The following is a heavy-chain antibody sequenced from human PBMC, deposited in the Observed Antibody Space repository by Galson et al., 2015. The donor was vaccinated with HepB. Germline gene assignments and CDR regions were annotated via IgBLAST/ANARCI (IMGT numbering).Heavy chain of an antibody. Sequence: ALVKPTQTLTLTCTVSGFSLSNVRMGVSWIRQPPGTALEWLAHIFSNDEKSYNTSLRNRLSLSKDTSNSQVVLTMANMDPVDTATYYCARVTYGDYSYYYYYMDVWGKGTTVTSP. CDR1: GFSLSNVRMG. V-gene: IGHV2-26*01. CDR2: IFSNDEK. J-gene: IGHJ6*03. D-gene: IGHD4-17*01. CDR3: ARVTYGDYSYYYYYMDV.